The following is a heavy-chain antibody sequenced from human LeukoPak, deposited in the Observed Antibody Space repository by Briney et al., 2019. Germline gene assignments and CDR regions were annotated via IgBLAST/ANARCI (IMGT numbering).Heavy chain of an antibody. CDR1: GFTFSNYN. Sequence: GGSLRLSCAASGFTFSNYNMNWVRQAPGKGLEWVSCITTSSSYIYDADSVKGRFTISRDNSRNTMDLQMNSLRVEDTAVYHCTRYDSSRFDPWGPGTLVIVSS. D-gene: IGHD3-3*01. V-gene: IGHV3-21*01. CDR2: ITTSSSYI. CDR3: TRYDSSRFDP. J-gene: IGHJ5*02.